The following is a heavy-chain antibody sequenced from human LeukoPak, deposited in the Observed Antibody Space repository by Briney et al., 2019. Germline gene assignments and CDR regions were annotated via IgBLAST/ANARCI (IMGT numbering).Heavy chain of an antibody. CDR3: ARRGHTTAKVTQRKVGRWFDP. V-gene: IGHV4-39*01. CDR2: IYYSGST. CDR1: GGSISSSSYY. D-gene: IGHD2-21*02. J-gene: IGHJ5*02. Sequence: PSETLSLTCTVSGGSISSSSYYWGWIRQPPGKGLEWIGSIYYSGSTYYNPSLKSRVTISVDTSKNQFSLKLSSVTAADTAVYYYARRGHTTAKVTQRKVGRWFDPWGQGTLVTVSS.